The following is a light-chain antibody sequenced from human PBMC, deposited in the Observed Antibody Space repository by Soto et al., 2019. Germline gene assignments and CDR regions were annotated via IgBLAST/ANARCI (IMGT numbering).Light chain of an antibody. CDR2: GNS. V-gene: IGLV1-40*01. J-gene: IGLJ1*01. Sequence: QSVLTQPPSVSGAPGQRVTISCTGSRSNIGAPYDVHWYQHLPGTAPKLLIYGNSARPSGVPDRISGSKFGTSASLAITGLRVEDEADYYCQSYDNSLNGDVFGTGTKLTVL. CDR3: QSYDNSLNGDV. CDR1: RSNIGAPYD.